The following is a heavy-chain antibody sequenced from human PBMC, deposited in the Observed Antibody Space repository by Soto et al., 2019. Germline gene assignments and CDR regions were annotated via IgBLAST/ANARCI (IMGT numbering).Heavy chain of an antibody. D-gene: IGHD1-20*01. CDR2: IYSDGST. CDR3: ARGFNWLDY. V-gene: IGHV3-53*01. CDR1: GITVTSNY. Sequence: GGSLRLSCAASGITVTSNYMNWVRQAPGKGPEWVSVIYSDGSTDYADSVKGRFTISRDNSKNTLHLQMNSLRAEDTAVYYCARGFNWLDYWGQGTLVTVSS. J-gene: IGHJ4*02.